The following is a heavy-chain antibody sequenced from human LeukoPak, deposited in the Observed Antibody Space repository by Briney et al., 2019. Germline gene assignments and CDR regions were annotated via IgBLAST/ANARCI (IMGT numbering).Heavy chain of an antibody. Sequence: ASVKVSCKASGYTFTGYYMHWVRQAPGQGLEWMGWINPNSGGTNYAQKFQGRVTMTRDTSISTAYMELSRLRSDDTAVYYCARLKPSWFYYYYYMDVWGKGTTVTVSS. CDR2: INPNSGGT. V-gene: IGHV1-2*02. CDR1: GYTFTGYY. D-gene: IGHD3-22*01. CDR3: ARLKPSWFYYYYYMDV. J-gene: IGHJ6*03.